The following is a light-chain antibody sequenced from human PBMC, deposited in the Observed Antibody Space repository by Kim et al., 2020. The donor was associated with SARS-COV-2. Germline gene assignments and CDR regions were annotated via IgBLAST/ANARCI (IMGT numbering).Light chain of an antibody. Sequence: GQSVTSSCTGTSSDVGAYNHVSWYRQHPGKAPKLMIYEVSNRPSGVPDRFSGSKSGNTASLTVSGLQAEDEADYYCSSYSDSISYVFGTGTKVTVL. CDR1: SSDVGAYNH. J-gene: IGLJ1*01. V-gene: IGLV2-8*01. CDR2: EVS. CDR3: SSYSDSISYV.